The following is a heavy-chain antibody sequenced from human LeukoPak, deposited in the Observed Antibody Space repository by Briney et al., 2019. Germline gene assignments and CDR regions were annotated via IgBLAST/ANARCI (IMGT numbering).Heavy chain of an antibody. CDR3: ATTTIRLGY. CDR2: ISGSASDV. Sequence: GGSLILSCAASGFTFNNAWMSWVSQAPGKGLELLSYISGSASDVNYIDSVRGRFTISRDNAKNSLYLQMNSLRVEDTAVYYCATTTIRLGYWGQGTLVTVSS. CDR1: GFTFNNAW. V-gene: IGHV3-11*06. J-gene: IGHJ4*02. D-gene: IGHD1-26*01.